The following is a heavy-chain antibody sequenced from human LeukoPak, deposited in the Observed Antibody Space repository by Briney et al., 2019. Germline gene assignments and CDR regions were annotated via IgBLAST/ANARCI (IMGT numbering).Heavy chain of an antibody. D-gene: IGHD3-22*01. V-gene: IGHV4-4*07. CDR3: ARDRYYYDSSGYVFDY. J-gene: IGHJ4*02. CDR1: GGSITSYY. Sequence: SETLSLTCTVSGGSITSYYWSWIRQPAGKGLEWIGRIHTSGSTNYNPSLKSRVTMSVDTSKNQFSLKLSSVTAADTAVYYCARDRYYYDSSGYVFDYWGQGTLVTVSS. CDR2: IHTSGST.